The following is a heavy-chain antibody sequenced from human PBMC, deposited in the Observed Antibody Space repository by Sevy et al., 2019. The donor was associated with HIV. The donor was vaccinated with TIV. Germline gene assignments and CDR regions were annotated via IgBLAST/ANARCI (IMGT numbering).Heavy chain of an antibody. CDR2: IKQDAGQK. V-gene: IGHV3-7*01. CDR3: ARDDCNYYGHY. D-gene: IGHD4-17*01. Sequence: GGSLRLSCAASGFTFSKYWMGWVRQAPGKGLEWVANIKQDAGQKYYVDSVKGRVTISRDNAKNSLYLQMNSLRAEDTAVYLCARDDCNYYGHYWGQGTLVTVSS. J-gene: IGHJ4*02. CDR1: GFTFSKYW.